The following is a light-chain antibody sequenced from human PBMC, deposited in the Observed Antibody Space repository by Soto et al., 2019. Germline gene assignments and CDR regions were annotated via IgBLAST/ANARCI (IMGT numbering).Light chain of an antibody. V-gene: IGLV1-47*01. CDR3: AAWDDSLSGAV. J-gene: IGLJ2*01. CDR2: RNV. Sequence: QSVLTQPPSTSATPGQRVTISCSGSSSNIGRNNVFWYQQVPGKAPKLLISRNVQRPSGVPDRFSGSKSGTSASLAISGLRSDDEAHYYCAAWDDSLSGAVFGGGTKLTVL. CDR1: SSNIGRNN.